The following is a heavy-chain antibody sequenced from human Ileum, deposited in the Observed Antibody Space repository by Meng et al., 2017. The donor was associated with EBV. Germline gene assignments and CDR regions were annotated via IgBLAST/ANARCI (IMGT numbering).Heavy chain of an antibody. Sequence: HCGAEVTRRRSSLRVSCKASGFTFTHYGFAWVRQAPGQGLEWMGWISANNGDRHYAQKFQDIVTLTTDGYTPTVYMELRSLRSDDTAVYFCARKPTSAALDYWGQGTLVTVSS. CDR2: ISANNGDR. CDR1: GFTFTHYG. V-gene: IGHV1-18*01. J-gene: IGHJ4*02. CDR3: ARKPTSAALDY. D-gene: IGHD6-13*01.